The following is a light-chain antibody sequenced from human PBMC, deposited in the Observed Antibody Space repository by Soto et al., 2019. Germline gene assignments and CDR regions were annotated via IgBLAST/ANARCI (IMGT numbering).Light chain of an antibody. CDR2: EVS. Sequence: QSVLTQPASVSGSPGQSITISCTETSSDVGGYNYVSWYQQHPGKAPKLMIYEVSNRPSGVSNRFSGSKSGNTASLTISGLQAEDEADYYCSSYTSSSTPYVFGTGTKATVL. CDR1: SSDVGGYNY. CDR3: SSYTSSSTPYV. J-gene: IGLJ1*01. V-gene: IGLV2-14*01.